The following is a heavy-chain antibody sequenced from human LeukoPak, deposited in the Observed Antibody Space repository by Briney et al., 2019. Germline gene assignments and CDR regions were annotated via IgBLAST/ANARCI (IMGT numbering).Heavy chain of an antibody. V-gene: IGHV3-53*01. CDR2: IYSGGST. CDR1: GFTVSSNY. Sequence: PGGSLRLSCAASGFTVSSNYMSWVRQAPGKGLEWVSVIYSGGSTYYADSVKGRFTISRDSSKSTLNLQMNSLRVEDTAVYYCARVGLGAVDYWGQGTLVTVSS. CDR3: ARVGLGAVDY. J-gene: IGHJ4*01. D-gene: IGHD3-16*01.